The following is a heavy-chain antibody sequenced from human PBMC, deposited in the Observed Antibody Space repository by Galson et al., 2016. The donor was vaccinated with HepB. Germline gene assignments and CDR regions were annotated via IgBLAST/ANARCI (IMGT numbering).Heavy chain of an antibody. Sequence: SETLSLTCAVYGGSFSSYYWSWIRQPPTKGLEWIGEINHSGGTYYNPSLKSRVTISVDTSKKQFSLKLSSVTAADTAVYYCARIRGYKTDYWGQGTRVTVSS. CDR2: INHSGGT. V-gene: IGHV4-34*01. J-gene: IGHJ4*02. D-gene: IGHD5-24*01. CDR1: GGSFSSYY. CDR3: ARIRGYKTDY.